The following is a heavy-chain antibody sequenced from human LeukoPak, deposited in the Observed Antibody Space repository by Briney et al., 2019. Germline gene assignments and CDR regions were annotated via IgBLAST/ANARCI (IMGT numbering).Heavy chain of an antibody. V-gene: IGHV3-53*01. D-gene: IGHD3-10*01. CDR2: IHTGGTT. Sequence: PGGSLRLSCVASGIDISYHYVGWVRQAPGKGLEWVSVIHTGGTTHYADSVKGRFTISKDTSNNTVFLQMNSLRVEDTAVYFCARVWFGYFFQWGQGALVTVSS. J-gene: IGHJ4*02. CDR3: ARVWFGYFFQ. CDR1: GIDISYHY.